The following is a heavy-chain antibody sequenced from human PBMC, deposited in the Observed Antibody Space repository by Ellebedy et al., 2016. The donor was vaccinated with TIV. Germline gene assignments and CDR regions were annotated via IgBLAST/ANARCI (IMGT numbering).Heavy chain of an antibody. V-gene: IGHV3-23*01. CDR1: GFTFSSYA. Sequence: PGGSLRLSCAASGFTFSSYAMSWVRQAPGKGLEWVSAISGSGGSTYYADSVKGRFTISRDNSKNTLYLQMSSLRAEDTAIYYCARGRFGTYIHHAFDSWGLGTLVTVSS. CDR2: ISGSGGST. J-gene: IGHJ4*02. D-gene: IGHD1-26*01. CDR3: ARGRFGTYIHHAFDS.